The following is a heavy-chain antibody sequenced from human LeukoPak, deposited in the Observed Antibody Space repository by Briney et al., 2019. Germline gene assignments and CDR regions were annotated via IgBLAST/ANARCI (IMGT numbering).Heavy chain of an antibody. Sequence: SQTLSLTCTVSGGSISSGGYYWSWIRKHPGKGLEWIGYIYYSGSTYYNPSLKSRVTISVDTSKNQFSLKLSSVTAADTAVYYCAGSPGIAVAGTAKMYYFDYWGQGTLVTVSS. V-gene: IGHV4-31*03. J-gene: IGHJ4*02. D-gene: IGHD6-19*01. CDR2: IYYSGST. CDR3: AGSPGIAVAGTAKMYYFDY. CDR1: GGSISSGGYY.